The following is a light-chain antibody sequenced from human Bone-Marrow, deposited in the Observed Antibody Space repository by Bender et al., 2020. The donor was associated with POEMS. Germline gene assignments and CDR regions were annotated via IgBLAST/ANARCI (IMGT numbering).Light chain of an antibody. CDR1: SIGRNP. CDR2: ADD. Sequence: QSVLTQPPSASGTPGQRVTISCSGGSIGRNPINWYQQLPGTAPRLVIYADDRRPSGVPNRFSASKSGSSASLAISGLQAEDEGDYYCQSYDSTVRASVFGGGSKLTVL. J-gene: IGLJ2*01. V-gene: IGLV1-44*01. CDR3: QSYDSTVRASV.